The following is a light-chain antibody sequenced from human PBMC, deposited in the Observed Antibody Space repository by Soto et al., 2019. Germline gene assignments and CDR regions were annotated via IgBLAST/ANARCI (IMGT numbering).Light chain of an antibody. V-gene: IGKV1-5*03. CDR2: KAS. CDR3: QHYNSYSEA. Sequence: DIQMTQSPSTLSGSVGDRVTITCRASQTISSWLAWYQQKPGKAPKLRIYKASTLKSGVPSRFSGSGSGTEFTLTISRLQPDDFATYYCQHYNSYSEAFGQGAKVELK. CDR1: QTISSW. J-gene: IGKJ1*01.